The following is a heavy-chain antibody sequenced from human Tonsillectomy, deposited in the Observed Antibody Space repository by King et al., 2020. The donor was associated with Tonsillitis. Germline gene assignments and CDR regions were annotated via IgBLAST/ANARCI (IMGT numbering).Heavy chain of an antibody. V-gene: IGHV3-33*08. J-gene: IGHJ4*02. CDR1: VLTLSTYG. D-gene: IGHD2-2*02. CDR2: GWSVGRSS. Sequence: VQLVESGGGVVQPGRSLSLSCAASVLTLSTYGVHWVRQAPGKGLEWLAVGWSVGRSSFYAASVNVGFTISRDDSKNTVFLQMNSLRAEDTALYYCARDSCSRTSCYIDYWGQGTLVTVSS. CDR3: ARDSCSRTSCYIDY.